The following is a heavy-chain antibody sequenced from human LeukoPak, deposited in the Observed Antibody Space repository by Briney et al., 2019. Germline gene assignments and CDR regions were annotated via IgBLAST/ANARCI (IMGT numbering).Heavy chain of an antibody. J-gene: IGHJ3*02. V-gene: IGHV3-48*01. D-gene: IGHD1-26*01. CDR1: GFTFSNNW. CDR3: ARTGARAFDI. CDR2: ISSSSSTI. Sequence: GGSLRLSCAASGFTFSNNWMSWVRQAPGKGLEWVSYISSSSSTIYYADSVKGRFTISRDNAKNSLYLQMNSLRAEDTAVYYCARTGARAFDIWGQGTMVTVSS.